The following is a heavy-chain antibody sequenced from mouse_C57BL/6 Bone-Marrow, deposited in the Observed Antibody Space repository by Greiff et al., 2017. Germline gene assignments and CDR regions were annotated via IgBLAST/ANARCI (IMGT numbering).Heavy chain of an antibody. CDR3: ARDSSGYAWFAY. Sequence: QVQLQQSGAELVKPGASVKVSCKASGYTFTSYWMHWVKQRPGQGLEWIGRIHPSDSDTTYNQKLKGKATLTVDKSSSTAYMQISSMTSEDSAVYYCARDSSGYAWFAYWGQGALVTVSS. CDR1: GYTFTSYW. CDR2: IHPSDSDT. J-gene: IGHJ3*01. D-gene: IGHD3-2*02. V-gene: IGHV1-74*01.